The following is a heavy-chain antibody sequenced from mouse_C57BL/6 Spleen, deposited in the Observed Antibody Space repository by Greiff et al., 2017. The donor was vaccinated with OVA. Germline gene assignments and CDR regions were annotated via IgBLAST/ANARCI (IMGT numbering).Heavy chain of an antibody. CDR2: INYDGSST. J-gene: IGHJ1*03. V-gene: IGHV5-16*01. D-gene: IGHD1-1*01. CDR3: ARERVITTVVEDWYFDV. Sequence: EVMLVESEGGLVQPGSSMKLSCTASGFTFSDYYMAWVRQVPEKGLEWVANINYDGSSTYYLDSLKSRFIISRDNAKNILYLQMSSLKSEDTATYYCARERVITTVVEDWYFDVWGTGTTVTVSS. CDR1: GFTFSDYY.